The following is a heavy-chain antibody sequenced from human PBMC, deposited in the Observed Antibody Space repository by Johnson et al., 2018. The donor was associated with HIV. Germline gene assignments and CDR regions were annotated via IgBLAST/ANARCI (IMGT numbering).Heavy chain of an antibody. J-gene: IGHJ3*02. CDR2: ISYDGSNK. Sequence: QMQLVESGGGVVQPGRSLRLSCAASGFTFSRYAMHWVRQAPGKGLEWVAVISYDGSNKYYADSVKGRFTISRDNSKNTLYLQMDSLRAEDTAVYYCAKDVSVVTPSGSFDIWGQGTRVTVSS. D-gene: IGHD4-23*01. CDR1: GFTFSRYA. CDR3: AKDVSVVTPSGSFDI. V-gene: IGHV3-30-3*01.